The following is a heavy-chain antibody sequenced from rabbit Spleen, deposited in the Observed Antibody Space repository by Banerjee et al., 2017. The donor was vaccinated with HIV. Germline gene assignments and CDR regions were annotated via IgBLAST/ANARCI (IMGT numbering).Heavy chain of an antibody. Sequence: QQQLEESGGGLVKPGGTLTLTCKASGIDFSSFYYMCWVRQSPGKGLEWIACIALGSGGFTYYANWAKGRFTISKTSSTTVTLQMTSLTAADTATYFCARDTGTSFSSYGMDLWGPGTLVTVS. V-gene: IGHV1S45*01. D-gene: IGHD8-1*01. J-gene: IGHJ6*01. CDR3: ARDTGTSFSSYGMDL. CDR1: GIDFSSFYY. CDR2: IALGSGGFT.